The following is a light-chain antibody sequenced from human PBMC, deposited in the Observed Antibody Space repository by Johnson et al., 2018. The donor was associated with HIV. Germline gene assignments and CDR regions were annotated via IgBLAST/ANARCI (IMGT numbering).Light chain of an antibody. Sequence: QPVLTQPPSVSAAPGQKVTISCSGSNSNIGRNYVSWYQQLPGTAPKLLIFDNNKRPSGIPDRFSASKSGTSATLGITGLQTGDEADYYCGTWDSSLSAYVFGTGTKVTVL. CDR1: NSNIGRNY. CDR2: DNN. CDR3: GTWDSSLSAYV. V-gene: IGLV1-51*01. J-gene: IGLJ1*01.